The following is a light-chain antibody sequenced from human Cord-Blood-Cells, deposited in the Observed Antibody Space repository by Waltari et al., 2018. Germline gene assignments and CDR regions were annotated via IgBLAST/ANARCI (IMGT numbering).Light chain of an antibody. CDR2: EVS. CDR1: SSDVGGYHY. CDR3: SSYTSSTSWV. Sequence: QSALTQPASVSGSPGPSITIPSTGTSSDVGGYHYVSWYQQHPGKAPKLMIYEVSNRPSGVSNRFSGSKSGNTASLTISGLQAEDEADYYCSSYTSSTSWVFGGGTKLTVL. J-gene: IGLJ3*02. V-gene: IGLV2-14*01.